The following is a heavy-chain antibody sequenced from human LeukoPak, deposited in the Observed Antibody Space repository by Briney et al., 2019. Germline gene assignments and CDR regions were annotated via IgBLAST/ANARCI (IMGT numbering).Heavy chain of an antibody. CDR1: GFTFITYV. CDR2: ISSKGDNT. Sequence: GGSLRLSFSVSGFTFITYVMHWVSQAPGKWMEFVSAISSKGDNTYYADSVKGRFTISRDNSKYTLYLQMSSLRAEDTAVYYCVRGTGYWGQGTLVTVSS. CDR3: VRGTGY. V-gene: IGHV3-64D*06. J-gene: IGHJ4*02.